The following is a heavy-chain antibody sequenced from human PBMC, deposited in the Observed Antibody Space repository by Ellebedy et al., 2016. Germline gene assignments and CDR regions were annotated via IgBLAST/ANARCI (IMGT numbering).Heavy chain of an antibody. D-gene: IGHD5-24*01. Sequence: GGSLRLXXVASGFTFSNYGFHWVRQAPGKGLEWVAVISYGGTNKNYADSVKGRFTISRDNSKNMLFLQMNSLRVEDTALYYCAKDRDNYWKGKGASDTWGQGTMVTVSS. CDR1: GFTFSNYG. CDR3: AKDRDNYWKGKGASDT. V-gene: IGHV3-30-3*01. CDR2: ISYGGTNK. J-gene: IGHJ3*01.